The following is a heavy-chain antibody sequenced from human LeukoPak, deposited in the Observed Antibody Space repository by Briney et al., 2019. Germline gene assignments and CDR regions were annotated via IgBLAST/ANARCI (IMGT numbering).Heavy chain of an antibody. D-gene: IGHD1-14*01. J-gene: IGHJ4*02. CDR1: GFTSFSGHW. Sequence: GESLRLSCTVSGFTSFSGHWMNWVRQAPVKGLNWVANIRYDGSEKGYGDSVEGRFIISRDNSKNSLYLQMNSLRAEDTAFYYCAKDKTLGPGDYWGQGTLVTVSS. CDR2: IRYDGSEK. V-gene: IGHV3-7*03. CDR3: AKDKTLGPGDY.